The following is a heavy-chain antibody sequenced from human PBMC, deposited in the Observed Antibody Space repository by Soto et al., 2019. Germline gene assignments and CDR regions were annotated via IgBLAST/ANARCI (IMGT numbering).Heavy chain of an antibody. CDR1: GYTFTSYY. Sequence: QVQLVQSGAEVKKPGASVRVSCKASGYTFTSYYIHWVRQAPGQGPEWMGMINPSGGSTSFAQKFLGRVTMTTDTSTSTVYLELRSLTSEGTAVYYCARDGLVSGGYSDVWGRGTLFTVSS. V-gene: IGHV1-46*01. CDR3: ARDGLVSGGYSDV. D-gene: IGHD2-8*02. CDR2: INPSGGST. J-gene: IGHJ2*01.